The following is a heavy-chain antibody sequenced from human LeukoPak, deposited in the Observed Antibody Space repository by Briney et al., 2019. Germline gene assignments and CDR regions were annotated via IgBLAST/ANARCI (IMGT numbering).Heavy chain of an antibody. Sequence: SETLSLTCSVSGGSISSYYWSWIRQPPGKGLEWIGYLYYSGSTNSNPSLKSRVTMSVDTSKNQFSLKLRSVTAADTAVYYCARSGSMVRGVIAIPYFDYWGQGTLVTVTS. CDR1: GGSISSYY. V-gene: IGHV4-59*12. J-gene: IGHJ4*02. CDR3: ARSGSMVRGVIAIPYFDY. CDR2: LYYSGST. D-gene: IGHD3-10*01.